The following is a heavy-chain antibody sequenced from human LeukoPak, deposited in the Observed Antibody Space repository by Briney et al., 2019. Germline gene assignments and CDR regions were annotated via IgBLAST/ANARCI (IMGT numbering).Heavy chain of an antibody. CDR2: IRYDGSDK. D-gene: IGHD3-3*01. CDR3: AKDWDYNFWSNYDH. Sequence: GGSLRLSCPTSGFSFNKYGMHWVRQALGKGLEWVAYIRYDGSDKHYGDPVKGRFTISRDDSKNTLYLQMSSLRAEDTAVYYCAKDWDYNFWSNYDHWGQGILVTVSS. CDR1: GFSFNKYG. V-gene: IGHV3-30*02. J-gene: IGHJ4*02.